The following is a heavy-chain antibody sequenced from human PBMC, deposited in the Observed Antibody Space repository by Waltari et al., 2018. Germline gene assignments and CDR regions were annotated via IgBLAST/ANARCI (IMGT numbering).Heavy chain of an antibody. D-gene: IGHD2-8*01. Sequence: EVQLVQSGAEVKKPGESLKIACTGTGYTFASYWIGWVRQMPGKGLEWMGIIYPGDSATRYSPSFQGQVTISADNPISTAYLQWSSLKASDTAMYHCARHGLRDCTNGVCSFEGMDVWGQGTTVTVSS. V-gene: IGHV5-51*01. CDR3: ARHGLRDCTNGVCSFEGMDV. CDR2: IYPGDSAT. CDR1: GYTFASYW. J-gene: IGHJ6*02.